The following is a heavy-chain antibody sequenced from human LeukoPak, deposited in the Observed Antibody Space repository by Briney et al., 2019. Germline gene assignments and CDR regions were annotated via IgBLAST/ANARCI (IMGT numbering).Heavy chain of an antibody. Sequence: PSETLSLTCTVSGGSISSYYWSWIRQPAGKGLEWIGRIYTSGSTNYNPSLKSRVTMSVDTSKNQFSLKLSSVTAADTAVYYCARPYTSGYRSAFEIWGQGTMVTVSS. CDR1: GGSISSYY. V-gene: IGHV4-4*07. CDR3: ARPYTSGYRSAFEI. J-gene: IGHJ3*02. D-gene: IGHD6-19*01. CDR2: IYTSGST.